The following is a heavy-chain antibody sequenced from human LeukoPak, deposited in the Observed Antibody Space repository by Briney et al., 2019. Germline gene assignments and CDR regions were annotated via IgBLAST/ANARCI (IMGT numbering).Heavy chain of an antibody. CDR1: GYTFTKYG. J-gene: IGHJ4*02. D-gene: IGHD4-17*01. Sequence: GASVKVSCKASGYTFTKYGISWVRQAPGQGLEWMGWINPNSGGTNYAQKFQGRVTMTRDTSISTAYMELSRLRSEDTAVYYCAKDRLTSTMTTALDYWGQGTLVTVSS. CDR3: AKDRLTSTMTTALDY. V-gene: IGHV1-2*02. CDR2: INPNSGGT.